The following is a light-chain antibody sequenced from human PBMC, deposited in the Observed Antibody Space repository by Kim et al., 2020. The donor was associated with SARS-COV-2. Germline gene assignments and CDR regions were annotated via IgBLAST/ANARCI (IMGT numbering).Light chain of an antibody. J-gene: IGLJ1*01. Sequence: NFMLTQPHSVSESPGKTVTISCTRSSGSIASNYVQWYQQRPGSAPTTVIYEDNQRPSGVPDRFSGSIDSSSNSASLTISGLKTEDEADYYCQSYDSSTLYVFGTGTQVTVL. CDR3: QSYDSSTLYV. V-gene: IGLV6-57*04. CDR1: SGSIASNY. CDR2: EDN.